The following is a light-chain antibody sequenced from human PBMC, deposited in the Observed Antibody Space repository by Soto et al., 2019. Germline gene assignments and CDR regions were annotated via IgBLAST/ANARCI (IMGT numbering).Light chain of an antibody. CDR1: SSDVGAYNY. V-gene: IGLV2-8*01. J-gene: IGLJ1*01. CDR3: TSYAGTYSFFYV. Sequence: QSVLTQPPSASGSPGQSVTISCTGTSSDVGAYNYVSRYQQLPGKAPKLIIYEVSKRPSGVPDRFSGSKSGNTASLTVPGLQAEDEADYYCTSYAGTYSFFYVFGTGTKVTVL. CDR2: EVS.